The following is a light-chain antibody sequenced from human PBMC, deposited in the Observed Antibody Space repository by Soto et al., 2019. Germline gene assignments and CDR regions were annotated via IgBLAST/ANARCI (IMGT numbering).Light chain of an antibody. CDR3: QQYGSSSIT. J-gene: IGKJ5*01. V-gene: IGKV3-20*01. CDR1: QSVSSSY. CDR2: GAS. Sequence: ELLLAQSPGTQSLSPGERASLSCRASQSVSSSYLAWYQQKPGQAPRLLIYGASSRATGIPDRFSGSGSGTDFTLTISRLEPEDFAVYYCQQYGSSSITFGQGTRLAI.